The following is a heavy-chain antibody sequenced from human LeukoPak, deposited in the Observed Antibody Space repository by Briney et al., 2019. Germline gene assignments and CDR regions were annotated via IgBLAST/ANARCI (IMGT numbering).Heavy chain of an antibody. J-gene: IGHJ6*03. V-gene: IGHV4-34*01. Sequence: SETLSLTCAVYGGSFRRYYWSWIRQPPGKGLEWIGEVNHSGSTNYNPSLKSRVTISVDTSKNQFSLKLSSVTAADTAVYYCARGGSDIVVVPAASTIDYYYYMDVWGKGTTVTVSS. D-gene: IGHD2-2*01. CDR2: VNHSGST. CDR1: GGSFRRYY. CDR3: ARGGSDIVVVPAASTIDYYYYMDV.